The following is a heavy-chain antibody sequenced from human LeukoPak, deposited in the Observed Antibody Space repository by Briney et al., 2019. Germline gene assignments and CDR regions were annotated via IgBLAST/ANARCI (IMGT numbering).Heavy chain of an antibody. D-gene: IGHD3-9*01. Sequence: SETLSLTCTVSGGSISSSSYYWGWIRQPPGKGLEWIGSIYYSGSTYYNPSLKSRVTISVDTSKNQFSLKLSSVTAADTAVYYCARINLTGPDYWGQGTLVTVSS. CDR3: ARINLTGPDY. CDR1: GGSISSSSYY. J-gene: IGHJ4*02. CDR2: IYYSGST. V-gene: IGHV4-39*07.